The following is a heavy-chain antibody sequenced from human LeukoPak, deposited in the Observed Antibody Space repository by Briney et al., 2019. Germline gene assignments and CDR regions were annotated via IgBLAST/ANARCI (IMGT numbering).Heavy chain of an antibody. CDR1: GGSFSGYY. Sequence: RPSETLSLTCAVYGGSFSGYYWSWIRQPPGKGLEWIGEINHSGSTNYNPSLKSRVTISVDTSKNQFSLKLSSVTAADTAVYYCARGRPATVTRFDLWGRGTLVTVSS. V-gene: IGHV4-34*01. CDR3: ARGRPATVTRFDL. D-gene: IGHD4-17*01. CDR2: INHSGST. J-gene: IGHJ2*01.